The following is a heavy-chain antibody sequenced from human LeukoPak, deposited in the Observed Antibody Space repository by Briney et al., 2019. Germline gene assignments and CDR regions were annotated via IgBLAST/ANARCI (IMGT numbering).Heavy chain of an antibody. V-gene: IGHV4-59*11. CDR2: IYYSGST. CDR1: GGSISSHY. D-gene: IGHD6-13*01. CDR3: ARSLSRIAADYYYLDV. Sequence: SETLSLTCTVSGGSISSHYWSWIRQPPGKGLEWMGDIYYSGSTNYKPSRNSRVTITVDTSKNQFSLQLSSVTAAATAVYYCARSLSRIAADYYYLDVWGKAIKVTVSS. J-gene: IGHJ6*03.